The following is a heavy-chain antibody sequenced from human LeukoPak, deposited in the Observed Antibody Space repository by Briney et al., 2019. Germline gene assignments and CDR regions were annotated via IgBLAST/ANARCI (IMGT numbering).Heavy chain of an antibody. CDR3: ARGPTMVRGVILPH. Sequence: ASVKVSCKASGYTFTSYAMNWVRQAPGQGPEWMGWINTNTGNPTYAQGFTGRFVFSLDTSVSTAYLQISSLKAEDTAVYYCARGPTMVRGVILPHWGQGTLVTVSS. CDR1: GYTFTSYA. D-gene: IGHD3-10*01. CDR2: INTNTGNP. V-gene: IGHV7-4-1*02. J-gene: IGHJ4*02.